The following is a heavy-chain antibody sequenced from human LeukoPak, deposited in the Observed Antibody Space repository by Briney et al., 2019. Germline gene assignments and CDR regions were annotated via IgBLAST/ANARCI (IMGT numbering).Heavy chain of an antibody. J-gene: IGHJ4*02. V-gene: IGHV4-61*01. D-gene: IGHD6-19*01. CDR2: IYNGVNT. Sequence: SETLSLTCTVSGASVSSASYWSWIRQPPGKGVEWIAHIYNGVNTNYNPSLKSRVTMSVDTSKNQFSLNLSSVTAADTAVYYCARRKPSGSGWLFDYWGQGTLVTVSS. CDR3: ARRKPSGSGWLFDY. CDR1: GASVSSASY.